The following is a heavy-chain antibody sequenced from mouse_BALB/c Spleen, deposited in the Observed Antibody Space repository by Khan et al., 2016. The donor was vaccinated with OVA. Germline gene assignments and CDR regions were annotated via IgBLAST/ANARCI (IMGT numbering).Heavy chain of an antibody. CDR1: GYSITSGYA. V-gene: IGHV3-2*02. D-gene: IGHD1-1*01. CDR2: ISYSGST. J-gene: IGHJ4*01. Sequence: VQLKESGPGLVKPSQSLSLTCTVTGYSITSGYAWNWIRQFPGNKLEWMGYISYSGSTSYNPSLRIRISITRDTSKNQFFLQLNSVTTEDTATYYCARKNYYGYAMDYWGQGTSVTVSS. CDR3: ARKNYYGYAMDY.